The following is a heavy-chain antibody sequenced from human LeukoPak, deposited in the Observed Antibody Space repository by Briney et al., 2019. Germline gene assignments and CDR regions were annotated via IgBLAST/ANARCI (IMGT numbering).Heavy chain of an antibody. CDR1: GYTFTSYY. CDR3: AREGLGAVDYYYYMDV. Sequence: ASVKVSCKASGYTFTSYYMHWVRQAPGQGLELMGIINPSGGSTSYAQKFQGRVTITTDESTSTAYMELSSLRSEDTAVYYCAREGLGAVDYYYYMDVWGKGTTVTVSS. D-gene: IGHD4-23*01. V-gene: IGHV1-46*01. J-gene: IGHJ6*03. CDR2: INPSGGST.